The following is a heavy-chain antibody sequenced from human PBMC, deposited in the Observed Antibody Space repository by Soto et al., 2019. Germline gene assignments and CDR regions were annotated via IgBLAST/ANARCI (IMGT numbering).Heavy chain of an antibody. V-gene: IGHV4-30-2*01. CDR2: IYHSGST. CDR1: GGSVSSGSYS. D-gene: IGHD3-22*01. J-gene: IGHJ4*02. Sequence: SETLSLTCTVSGGSVSSGSYSWSWIQQPPGKGLEWIGYIYHSGSTYSNPSLNSRVTISADRSKNQFSLKLSSVTAADTAVYYCARGIYYYDSGAYDYYFDFWGQGTLVTVSS. CDR3: ARGIYYYDSGAYDYYFDF.